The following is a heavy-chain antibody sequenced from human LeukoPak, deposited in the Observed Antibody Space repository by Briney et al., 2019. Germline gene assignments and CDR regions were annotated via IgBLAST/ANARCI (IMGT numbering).Heavy chain of an antibody. J-gene: IGHJ4*02. Sequence: GASVKVSCKASGYTFTSYGISWVRQAPGQGLEWMGWISAYNGNTNYAQKLQGRVTMTTDTSTSTAYMELRSLRSDDTAVYYCARDGSGNCDSSEKLDYWGQGTLVTVSS. CDR3: ARDGSGNCDSSEKLDY. CDR1: GYTFTSYG. D-gene: IGHD3-22*01. CDR2: ISAYNGNT. V-gene: IGHV1-18*01.